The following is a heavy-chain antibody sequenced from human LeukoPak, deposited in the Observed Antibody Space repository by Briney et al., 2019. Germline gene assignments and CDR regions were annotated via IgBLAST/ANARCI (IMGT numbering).Heavy chain of an antibody. Sequence: GGSLRLSCAASGFTFDDYAMHWVRQAPGKGLEWVSGISWNSGSIGYADSVKGRFTISRDNAKNSLYLQMNSLRAEDTALYYCAKTTLAYSSGWYSFDYWGQGTLVTVSS. D-gene: IGHD6-19*01. CDR2: ISWNSGSI. J-gene: IGHJ4*02. CDR1: GFTFDDYA. V-gene: IGHV3-9*01. CDR3: AKTTLAYSSGWYSFDY.